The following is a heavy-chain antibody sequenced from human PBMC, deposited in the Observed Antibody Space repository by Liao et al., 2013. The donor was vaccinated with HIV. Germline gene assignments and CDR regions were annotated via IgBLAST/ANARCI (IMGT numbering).Heavy chain of an antibody. V-gene: IGHV4-34*02. D-gene: IGHD2-2*01. CDR3: ARGANTSKWFEDWFDP. CDR1: GGSFSGYY. J-gene: IGHJ5*02. Sequence: QVQLQQWGAGLLKASETLSLTCAVYGGSFSGYYWSWVRQPPGKGLEWIGEINHSGRTNYYPSLKSRVTISVDTSKNQFSLELTSVSAADTAVYYCARGANTSKWFEDWFDPWGQGTLVTVSS. CDR2: INHSGRT.